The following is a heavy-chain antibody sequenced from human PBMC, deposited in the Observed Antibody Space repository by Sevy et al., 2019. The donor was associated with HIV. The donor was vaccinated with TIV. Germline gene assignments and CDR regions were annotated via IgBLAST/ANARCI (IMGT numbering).Heavy chain of an antibody. CDR3: TTDFSACSGGSCYPNWFDP. D-gene: IGHD2-15*01. Sequence: GGSLRLSCAASGFTFSNAWMSWVRQAPGKGLEWVGRIKSKTDGGTTDYAAPVKGRFTISRDDSKNTLYLQMNSLKTEDTAVYYWTTDFSACSGGSCYPNWFDPWGQGTLVTVSS. J-gene: IGHJ5*02. V-gene: IGHV3-15*01. CDR2: IKSKTDGGTT. CDR1: GFTFSNAW.